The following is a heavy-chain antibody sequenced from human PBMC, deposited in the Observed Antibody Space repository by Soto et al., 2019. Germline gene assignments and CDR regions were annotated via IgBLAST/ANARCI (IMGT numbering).Heavy chain of an antibody. CDR2: IYSGGST. CDR3: ARSGGTTSLDYYGMDV. CDR1: GFTVSSNY. J-gene: IGHJ6*02. D-gene: IGHD1-7*01. V-gene: IGHV3-53*01. Sequence: SGGSLRLSCAASGFTVSSNYMSWVRQAPGKGLEWVSVIYSGGSTYYADSVKGRFTISRDNSKNTLYLQMNSLRAEDTAVYYCARSGGTTSLDYYGMDVWGQGTTVTVSS.